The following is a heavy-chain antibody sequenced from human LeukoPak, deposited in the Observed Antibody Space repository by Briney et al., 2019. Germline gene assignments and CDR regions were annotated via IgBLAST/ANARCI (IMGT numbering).Heavy chain of an antibody. CDR3: AKVGDSYCSSTSCPINY. J-gene: IGHJ4*02. CDR1: GFIFSTHG. CDR2: IRYDGSNT. Sequence: GGSLRLSCTASGFIFSTHGMHWVRQAPGKGLEWVALIRYDGSNTYYADSVKGRFTISRDNSKNTVYLQMNSLRAEDTAVYYCAKVGDSYCSSTSCPINYWGQGTLVTVSS. V-gene: IGHV3-30*02. D-gene: IGHD2-2*01.